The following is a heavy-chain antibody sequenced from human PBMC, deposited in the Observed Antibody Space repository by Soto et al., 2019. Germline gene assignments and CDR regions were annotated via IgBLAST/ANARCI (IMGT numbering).Heavy chain of an antibody. CDR1: GYSFTSYW. V-gene: IGHV5-51*01. Sequence: EVQLVQSGAEVKKPGESLKISCKASGYSFTSYWIGWVRQMPGKGLEWMGIIFPGDSDTTYSPSFQGQVTISADKSTSTAYLHWNSLKASDAAMYYCSRRGRDGYYYVMEVWGQGTTVTVSS. CDR2: IFPGDSDT. CDR3: SRRGRDGYYYVMEV. D-gene: IGHD3-16*01. J-gene: IGHJ6*02.